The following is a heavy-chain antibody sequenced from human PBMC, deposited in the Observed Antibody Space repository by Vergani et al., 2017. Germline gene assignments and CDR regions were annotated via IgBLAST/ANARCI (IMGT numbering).Heavy chain of an antibody. D-gene: IGHD6-19*01. V-gene: IGHV3-13*04. CDR2: LGTAGDT. J-gene: IGHJ4*02. CDR3: ARAGRQWLDLDY. Sequence: EVQLVESGGGLVQPGGSLRLSCSASGFTFSSYDIPWVRQATGKGLEWVSALGTAGDTYYPGSVKGRFTISRENAKNSLYLQMNSLRAGDTAVYYCARAGRQWLDLDYWGQGTLVTVYS. CDR1: GFTFSSYD.